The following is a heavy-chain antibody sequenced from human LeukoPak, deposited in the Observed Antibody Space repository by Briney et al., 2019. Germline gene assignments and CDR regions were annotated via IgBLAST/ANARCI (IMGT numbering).Heavy chain of an antibody. CDR3: ARQRVGYFRS. Sequence: GGSLRLSCAASGFTFSNYAMHWVRQAPGKGLEWVALMSYDGSHQYYADSVKGRFTISRDNSNNTVFLQMNSLRTEDTAVYYCARQRVGYFRSWGRGTLVTVSS. CDR1: GFTFSNYA. J-gene: IGHJ5*02. CDR2: MSYDGSHQ. V-gene: IGHV3-30*01. D-gene: IGHD2/OR15-2a*01.